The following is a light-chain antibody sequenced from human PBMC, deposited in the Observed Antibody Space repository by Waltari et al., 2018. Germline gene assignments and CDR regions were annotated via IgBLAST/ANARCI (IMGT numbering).Light chain of an antibody. CDR1: ESVPANY. Sequence: EIVLTQSPGTLSLSPGERPTFPCRATESVPANYLAWYQQKPGQAPRLLISGAASRATGIPDRFSGRGSGTDFTLTIARLEPEDFAVYYCQQYGETPWTFGQGTKVDLK. J-gene: IGKJ1*01. CDR3: QQYGETPWT. V-gene: IGKV3-20*01. CDR2: GAA.